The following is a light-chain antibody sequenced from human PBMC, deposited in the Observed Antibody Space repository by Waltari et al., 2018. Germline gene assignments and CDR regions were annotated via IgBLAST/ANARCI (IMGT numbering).Light chain of an antibody. J-gene: IGLJ3*02. CDR2: KAN. V-gene: IGLV8-61*01. Sequence: QTVVTQEPSLSVSPGGTVTLTCALSSGSLSTTSYATWYQQTPGQAPRTLVYKANARSSGVPDRCSGSIRGNTAALTITGAQADDESDYYCALYMGRGIWVFGGGTRLTVL. CDR1: SGSLSTTSY. CDR3: ALYMGRGIWV.